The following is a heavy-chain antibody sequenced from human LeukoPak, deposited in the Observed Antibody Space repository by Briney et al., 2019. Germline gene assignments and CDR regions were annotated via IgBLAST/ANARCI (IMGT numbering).Heavy chain of an antibody. CDR3: ARGQYSSSWRPDAFDI. D-gene: IGHD6-13*01. CDR1: GYTFTSYD. J-gene: IGHJ3*02. CDR2: MNPNSGNT. V-gene: IGHV1-8*03. Sequence: ASVKVSCKASGYTFTSYDINWVRRATGQGLEWMGWMNPNSGNTGYAQKFQGRVTITRNTSISTAYMELRSLRSDDTAVYYCARGQYSSSWRPDAFDIWGQGTMVTVSS.